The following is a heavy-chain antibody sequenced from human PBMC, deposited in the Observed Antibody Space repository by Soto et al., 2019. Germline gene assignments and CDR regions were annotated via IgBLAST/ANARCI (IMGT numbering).Heavy chain of an antibody. CDR1: GFTFSTYW. D-gene: IGHD1-26*01. Sequence: EVQLVESGGGLVQPGGSLRLSCAASGFTFSTYWMHWVRQTPGKGLVWVSHIDSDGSMTTNADSVKGRFTVSRDNAKNTLYLQMNSLRAEDTAVYYCVRDEFGLGIDYWGLGTLVTVSS. CDR2: IDSDGSMT. J-gene: IGHJ4*02. CDR3: VRDEFGLGIDY. V-gene: IGHV3-74*01.